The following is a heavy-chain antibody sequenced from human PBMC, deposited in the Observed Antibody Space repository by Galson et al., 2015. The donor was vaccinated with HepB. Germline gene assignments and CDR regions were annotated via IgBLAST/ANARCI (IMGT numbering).Heavy chain of an antibody. D-gene: IGHD1-1*01. CDR1: GYTLTELS. CDR2: FDPEDGET. CDR3: ATAERDYYYYYMDV. J-gene: IGHJ6*03. V-gene: IGHV1-24*01. Sequence: SVKVSCKVSGYTLTELSMHWVRQAPGKGLEWMGGFDPEDGETIYAQKFQGRVTMTEDTSTDTAYMELSSLRYEDTAVYYCATAERDYYYYYMDVWGKGTTVTVSS.